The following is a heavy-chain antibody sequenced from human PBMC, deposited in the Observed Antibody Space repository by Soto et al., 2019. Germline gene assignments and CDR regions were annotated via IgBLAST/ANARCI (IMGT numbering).Heavy chain of an antibody. Sequence: ASGKVACKASDYTSSSYCISWERQAPGQRLEWMGWINAGNGNTRYSQKFQGRVTITRDTSASTAYMELSSLRSEDTAVYYCARDSAAYDYWGQGTLVTVSS. D-gene: IGHD3-16*01. CDR3: ARDSAAYDY. CDR1: DYTSSSYC. J-gene: IGHJ4*02. CDR2: INAGNGNT. V-gene: IGHV1-3*01.